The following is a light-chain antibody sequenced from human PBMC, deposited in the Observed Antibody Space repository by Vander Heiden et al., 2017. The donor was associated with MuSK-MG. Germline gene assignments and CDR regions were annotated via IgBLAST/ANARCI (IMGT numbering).Light chain of an antibody. CDR2: GKN. Sequence: SSELTQDPAVSVALGQTVRITCQGDSLRSYYASWYQQKPGQAPVLVIYGKNNRPSGIPDRFSGSSSGNTASLTITGAQAEDEADYYCNSRDSSGNHPQVVFGGGTKL. CDR1: SLRSYY. J-gene: IGLJ2*01. V-gene: IGLV3-19*01. CDR3: NSRDSSGNHPQVV.